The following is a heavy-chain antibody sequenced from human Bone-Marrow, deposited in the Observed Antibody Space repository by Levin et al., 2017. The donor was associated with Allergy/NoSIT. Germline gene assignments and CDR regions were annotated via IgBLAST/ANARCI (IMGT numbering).Heavy chain of an antibody. CDR2: ISYDGGNK. CDR1: GFTFSSYA. CDR3: ARDEWLRFFDY. V-gene: IGHV3-30-3*01. Sequence: GESLKISCAASGFTFSSYAMHWVRQAPGKGLEWVAVISYDGGNKYYADSVKDRFTISRDNSKNTLYLQMNSLRAEDTAVYYCARDEWLRFFDYWGQGTLVTVSS. J-gene: IGHJ4*02. D-gene: IGHD5-12*01.